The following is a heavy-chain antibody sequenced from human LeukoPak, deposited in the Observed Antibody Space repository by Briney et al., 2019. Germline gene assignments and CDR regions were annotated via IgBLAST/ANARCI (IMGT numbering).Heavy chain of an antibody. J-gene: IGHJ4*02. V-gene: IGHV1-46*01. CDR3: ARDGVSIWEPTAMVPDY. D-gene: IGHD5-18*01. Sequence: ASMKVSCKASGYTFTSYYMHWVRQAPGQGLELMGIINPSGGSTSYAQKFQGRVTMTRDTSTSTVYMELSSLRSEDTAVYYCARDGVSIWEPTAMVPDYWGQGTLVTVSS. CDR1: GYTFTSYY. CDR2: INPSGGST.